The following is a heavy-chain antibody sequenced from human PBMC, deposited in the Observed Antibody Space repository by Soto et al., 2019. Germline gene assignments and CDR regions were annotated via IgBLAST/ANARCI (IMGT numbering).Heavy chain of an antibody. D-gene: IGHD2-8*01. Sequence: QVQLVESGGGVVQPGTSLRLSCAASGYSFNIYGMHWVRQAPGKGLEYVAGIRYHGREEFYGDSVRGRFTISRDNYRNMMSLQMNSLRVEDTAVYYSVRGFGSAVYASHFDYWGQGIPVTVSS. CDR3: VRGFGSAVYASHFDY. CDR2: IRYHGREE. J-gene: IGHJ4*02. V-gene: IGHV3-33*01. CDR1: GYSFNIYG.